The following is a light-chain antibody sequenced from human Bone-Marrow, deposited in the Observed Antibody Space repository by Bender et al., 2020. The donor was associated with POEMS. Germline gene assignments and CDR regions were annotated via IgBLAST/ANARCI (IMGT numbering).Light chain of an antibody. CDR2: GVS. CDR1: SSDVGDYNY. V-gene: IGLV2-14*03. Sequence: QSALTPPASVSGSPGQSITISCTGTSSDVGDYNYVSWYQKHPGKAPKLIIYGVSNRPSGVSSRFSGSKSGNTASLSISGLQAEDEADYYCCSYSSGMTLVLFGAGTKLTVL. J-gene: IGLJ2*01. CDR3: CSYSSGMTLVL.